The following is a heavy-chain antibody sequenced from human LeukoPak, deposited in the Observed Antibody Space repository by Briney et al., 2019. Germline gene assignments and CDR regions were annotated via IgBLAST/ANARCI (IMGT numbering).Heavy chain of an antibody. CDR1: GGSISSSSYY. D-gene: IGHD3-3*01. CDR2: IYYSGGT. CDR3: ARKRGLRDYYDFWSGPFDY. J-gene: IGHJ4*02. V-gene: IGHV4-61*01. Sequence: SETLSLTCTVSGGSISSSSYYWSWIRQPPGKGLEWIGYIYYSGGTNYNPSLKSRVTISVDTSKNQFSLKLSSVTAADTAVYYCARKRGLRDYYDFWSGPFDYWGQGTLVTVSS.